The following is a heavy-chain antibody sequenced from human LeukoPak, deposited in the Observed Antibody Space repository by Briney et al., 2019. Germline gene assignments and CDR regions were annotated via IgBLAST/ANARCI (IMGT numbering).Heavy chain of an antibody. V-gene: IGHV3-33*01. D-gene: IGHD3-16*02. CDR2: IWYDGSNK. CDR1: GFSFSSYG. J-gene: IGHJ3*02. Sequence: GRSLRLSCAASGFSFSSYGMHWVRRAPGKGLEWVAVIWYDGSNKYYADSVKGRFTISRDNSKNTLYVQMNSLRAEDTAVYYCAREDRVYVWGTSRLNAFDIWGQGTMVTVSS. CDR3: AREDRVYVWGTSRLNAFDI.